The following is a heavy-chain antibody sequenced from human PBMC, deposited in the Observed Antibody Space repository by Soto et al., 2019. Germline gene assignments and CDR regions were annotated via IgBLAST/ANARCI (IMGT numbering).Heavy chain of an antibody. V-gene: IGHV5-51*01. D-gene: IGHD3-10*01. CDR3: ARQAESITMVRGVIDY. J-gene: IGHJ4*02. CDR2: IYPGDSDT. Sequence: RGAQTRSGERCGGRLSRYWRGWVRQMKRKGLEWMGIIYPGDSDTRYSPSFQGQVTISADKSISTAYLQWSSLKASDTAMYYCARQAESITMVRGVIDYWGQGTLVTGSS. CDR1: GGRLSRYW.